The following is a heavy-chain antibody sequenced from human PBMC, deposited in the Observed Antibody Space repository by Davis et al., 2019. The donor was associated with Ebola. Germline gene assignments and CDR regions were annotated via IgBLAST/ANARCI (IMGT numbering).Heavy chain of an antibody. CDR2: IYYSGST. CDR1: GGSISRGGSY. Sequence: LSCTVSGGSISRGGSYWTWIRQHPGKGLEWIGYIYYSGSTYYKPSLKSRVTISLDTSKNQFSLNLYSVTAADTAVYYCARDIRYDSSGYDYYFYMDVWGKGTTVTVSS. V-gene: IGHV4-31*03. D-gene: IGHD3-22*01. J-gene: IGHJ6*03. CDR3: ARDIRYDSSGYDYYFYMDV.